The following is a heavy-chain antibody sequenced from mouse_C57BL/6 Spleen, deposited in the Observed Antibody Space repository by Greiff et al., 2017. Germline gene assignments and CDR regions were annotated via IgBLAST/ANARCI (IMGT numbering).Heavy chain of an antibody. V-gene: IGHV1-64*01. J-gene: IGHJ2*01. Sequence: VQLQQPGAELVKPGASVKLSCKASGYTFTSYWMHWVKQRPGQGLEWIGMIHPNSGSTNYNEKFKSKATLTVDKSSSTPYMQISSLTSEDSAVYYCARKGTGMFDDWGQGTTLTVSS. CDR1: GYTFTSYW. CDR3: ARKGTGMFDD. D-gene: IGHD4-1*01. CDR2: IHPNSGST.